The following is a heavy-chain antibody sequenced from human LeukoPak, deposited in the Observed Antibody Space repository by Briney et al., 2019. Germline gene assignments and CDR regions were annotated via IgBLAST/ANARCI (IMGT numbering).Heavy chain of an antibody. V-gene: IGHV1-2*02. CDR1: GYTFTGYF. CDR3: AREALTATTGFDY. Sequence: ASVKVSCKASGYTFTGYFMHWVRQAPGQGLEWMGWINPNSGVTNYAQNFQGRVTMTRDTSISTAYMELSRLRSDDTAVYYCAREALTATTGFDYWGQGTLVTVSS. D-gene: IGHD1-7*01. CDR2: INPNSGVT. J-gene: IGHJ4*02.